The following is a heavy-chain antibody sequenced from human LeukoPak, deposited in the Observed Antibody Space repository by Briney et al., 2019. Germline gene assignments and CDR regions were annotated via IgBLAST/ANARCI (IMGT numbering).Heavy chain of an antibody. J-gene: IGHJ5*02. D-gene: IGHD2-2*01. Sequence: NPSETLSLTCAVYGGSFSGYYWSWIRQPPGKGLEWIGEINHSGSTNYNPSLKSRVTISVDTSKNQFSLKLSSVTAANTAVYYCARGLRYCSSTSCYRRFDPWGQGTLVTVSS. CDR2: INHSGST. V-gene: IGHV4-34*01. CDR3: ARGLRYCSSTSCYRRFDP. CDR1: GGSFSGYY.